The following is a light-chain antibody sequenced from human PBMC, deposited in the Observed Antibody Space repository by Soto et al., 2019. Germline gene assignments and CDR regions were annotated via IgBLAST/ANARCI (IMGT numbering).Light chain of an antibody. Sequence: QSVLTQPRSVSGSPGQSVTISCTGTSSDVGGYNYVSWYQQHPGKAPKLMIYDVSKRPSGVPDRFSGSKSGNTASLTISGRQAEDEADYYCCSYAGTYTWVFGGGTKLTVL. J-gene: IGLJ3*02. V-gene: IGLV2-11*01. CDR1: SSDVGGYNY. CDR3: CSYAGTYTWV. CDR2: DVS.